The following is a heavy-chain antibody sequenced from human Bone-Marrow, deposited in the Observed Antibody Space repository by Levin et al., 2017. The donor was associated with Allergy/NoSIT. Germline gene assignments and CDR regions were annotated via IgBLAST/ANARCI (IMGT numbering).Heavy chain of an antibody. CDR1: GYSFPGYY. CDR3: ARTGTTPYSFYMDV. J-gene: IGHJ6*03. V-gene: IGHV1-2*02. CDR2: INPARGGT. Sequence: GESLKISCKASGYSFPGYYIHWVRQAPGQGLEWMGWINPARGGTNLAQRFQGRLTMTTDSSISTAYMELTGLRPDDTAVYYCARTGTTPYSFYMDVWGKGTTVTV. D-gene: IGHD1-1*01.